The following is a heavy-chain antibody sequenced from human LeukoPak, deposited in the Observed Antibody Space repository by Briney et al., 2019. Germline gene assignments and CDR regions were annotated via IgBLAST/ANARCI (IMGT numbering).Heavy chain of an antibody. CDR2: ISSSGST. CDR1: GGSISSGTYF. Sequence: SETLSLTCTVSGGSISSGTYFWSWIRQPAGKGLEWIGRISSSGSTDYNPSLKSRITISVDTSKNQFSLKLSSVTAADTAVYYCARESTGFGEFVWFDPWGQGILVTVSS. V-gene: IGHV4-61*02. D-gene: IGHD3-10*01. J-gene: IGHJ5*02. CDR3: ARESTGFGEFVWFDP.